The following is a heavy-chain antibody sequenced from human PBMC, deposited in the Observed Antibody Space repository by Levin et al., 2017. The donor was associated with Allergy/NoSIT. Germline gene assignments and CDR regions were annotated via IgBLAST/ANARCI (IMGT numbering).Heavy chain of an antibody. CDR2: ISYDGSNK. CDR1: GFTFSSYG. V-gene: IGHV3-30*03. CDR3: VLGQLLTDLTYYYYYGMDV. D-gene: IGHD2-2*01. Sequence: GESLKISCAASGFTFSSYGMHWVRQAPGKGLEWVAVISYDGSNKYYADSVKGRFTISRDNSKNTLYLQMNSLRAEDTAVYYCVLGQLLTDLTYYYYYGMDVWGQGTTVTVSS. J-gene: IGHJ6*02.